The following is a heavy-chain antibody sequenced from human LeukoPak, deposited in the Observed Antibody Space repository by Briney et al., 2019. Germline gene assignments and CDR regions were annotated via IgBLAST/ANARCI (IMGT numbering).Heavy chain of an antibody. D-gene: IGHD5-18*01. CDR2: IAYRSAGGTA. V-gene: IGHV3-15*04. Sequence: GGSLRLSCVASGFTFRNSWMAWVRQAPGKGLEWVGRIAYRSAGGTADYAAPVKGRFTISRDDSQNTLYLQMNSLNTEDTAVYYCTTDLGRYNYGFPNYWGQGTLVTVSS. J-gene: IGHJ4*02. CDR3: TTDLGRYNYGFPNY. CDR1: GFTFRNSW.